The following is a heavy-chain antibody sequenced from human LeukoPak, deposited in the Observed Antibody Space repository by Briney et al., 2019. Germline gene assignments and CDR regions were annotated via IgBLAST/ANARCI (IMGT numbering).Heavy chain of an antibody. V-gene: IGHV4-4*07. D-gene: IGHD6-19*01. J-gene: IGHJ4*02. Sequence: SETLSLTCAVSGGSITGFFWTWIRQPAGEGLQYIGRIFSSGGANYNPSLQSRVAMSVDTSQNLFSLRLTSVTAADTAVYCAGVATPDVSSPLDFWGQGILVTVSS. CDR3: GVATPDVSSPLDF. CDR2: IFSSGGA. CDR1: GGSITGFF.